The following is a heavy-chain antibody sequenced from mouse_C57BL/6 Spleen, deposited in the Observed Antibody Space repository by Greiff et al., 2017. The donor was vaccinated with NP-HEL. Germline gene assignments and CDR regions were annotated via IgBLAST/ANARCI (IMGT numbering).Heavy chain of an antibody. V-gene: IGHV5-17*01. J-gene: IGHJ2*01. Sequence: EVMLVESGGGLVKPGGSLTLSCAASGFTFSDYGMHWVRQAPEKGLEWVAYISSGSSTIYYADTVKGRFTISRDNAKNTLFLQMTSLRSEDTAMYDCARRFYYYGSSYFDYWGQGTTLTVSS. CDR1: GFTFSDYG. CDR2: ISSGSSTI. CDR3: ARRFYYYGSSYFDY. D-gene: IGHD1-1*01.